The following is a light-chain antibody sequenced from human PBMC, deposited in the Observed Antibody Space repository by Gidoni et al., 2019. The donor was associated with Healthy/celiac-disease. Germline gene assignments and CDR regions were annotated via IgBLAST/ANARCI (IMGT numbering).Light chain of an antibody. V-gene: IGKV3-20*01. CDR2: CAS. CDR3: QQYGSSYT. CDR1: QSVSSSY. J-gene: IGKJ2*01. Sequence: EIVLTKTPGTLSLSPGERATLSCRASQSVSSSYLAWYQKKPGQAPRLLIYCASSRATGIPDRFSGSGSGTYFTLTISRLEPEDFAVYYGQQYGSSYTFGQGTKLEIK.